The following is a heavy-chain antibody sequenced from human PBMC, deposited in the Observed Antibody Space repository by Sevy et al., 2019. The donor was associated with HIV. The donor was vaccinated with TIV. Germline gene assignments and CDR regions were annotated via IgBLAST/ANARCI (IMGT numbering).Heavy chain of an antibody. CDR3: ARLRYSDPSGQYYGGGADYFDY. V-gene: IGHV1-2*02. Sequence: ASVKVSCSTSGYTFSVHYIYWVRQAAGQGLEWMGWINPNTGDTNCSPTFQGRVTMTRDSSINTAYMELSRLTSADTAVYFCARLRYSDPSGQYYGGGADYFDYWGQGTLVTVSS. CDR2: INPNTGDT. CDR1: GYTFSVHY. J-gene: IGHJ4*02. D-gene: IGHD3-22*01.